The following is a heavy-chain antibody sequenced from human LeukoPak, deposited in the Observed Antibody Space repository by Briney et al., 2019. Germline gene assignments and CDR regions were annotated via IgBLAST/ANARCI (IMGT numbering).Heavy chain of an antibody. D-gene: IGHD2-15*01. CDR3: AKDQKKGLYCSGGSCYSNGNYYYGMDV. Sequence: GGSLRLSCAASGFIFSSYWMHWVRQAPGKGLVWVSRINTDGSSTSYADSVKGRFTISRDNSKNTLYLQMNSLRAEDTAVYYCAKDQKKGLYCSGGSCYSNGNYYYGMDVWGQGTTVTVSS. CDR2: INTDGSST. V-gene: IGHV3-74*01. CDR1: GFIFSSYW. J-gene: IGHJ6*02.